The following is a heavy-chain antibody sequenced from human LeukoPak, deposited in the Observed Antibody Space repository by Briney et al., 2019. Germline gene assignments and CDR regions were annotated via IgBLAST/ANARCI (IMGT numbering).Heavy chain of an antibody. Sequence: ASVTVSCKASGYTFTSYGISWVRQAPGQGLEWMGWINPNSGGTNYAQKFQGRVTMTRDTSISTAYMELSRLRSDDTAVYYCARDDGTSYYFDYWGQGTLVTVSS. CDR3: ARDDGTSYYFDY. D-gene: IGHD1-1*01. CDR2: INPNSGGT. J-gene: IGHJ4*02. CDR1: GYTFTSYG. V-gene: IGHV1-2*02.